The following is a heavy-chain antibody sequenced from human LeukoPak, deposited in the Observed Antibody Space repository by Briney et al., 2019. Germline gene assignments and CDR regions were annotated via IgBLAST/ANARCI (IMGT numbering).Heavy chain of an antibody. CDR1: GYTFTGYY. Sequence: ASVKVSCKASGYTFTGYYMHWVRQAPGQGLEWMGWINPNSGNTGYAQKFQGRVTMTRNTSISTAYMELSSLRSEDTAVYYCAGAYCSSTSCYTPYYYYGMDVWGQGTTVTVSS. V-gene: IGHV1-8*02. CDR3: AGAYCSSTSCYTPYYYYGMDV. D-gene: IGHD2-2*02. CDR2: INPNSGNT. J-gene: IGHJ6*02.